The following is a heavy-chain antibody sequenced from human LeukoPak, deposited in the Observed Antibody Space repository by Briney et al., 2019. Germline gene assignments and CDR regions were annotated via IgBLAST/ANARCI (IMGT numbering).Heavy chain of an antibody. D-gene: IGHD5-24*01. V-gene: IGHV3-30*04. CDR1: GFTFSSYA. CDR2: ISYDGSNK. J-gene: IGHJ4*02. Sequence: GGSLRLSCAASGFTFSSYAMHWVRQAPGKGLEWVAVISYDGSNKYYADSVKGRFTISRDNSKNTLYLQMNSLRAEDTAVYYCARGGDGYNSPFDYWGQGTPVTVSS. CDR3: ARGGDGYNSPFDY.